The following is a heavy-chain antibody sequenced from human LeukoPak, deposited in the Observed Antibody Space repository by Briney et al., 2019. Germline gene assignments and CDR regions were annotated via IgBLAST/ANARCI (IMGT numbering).Heavy chain of an antibody. J-gene: IGHJ4*02. D-gene: IGHD3-10*01. CDR2: ISKSGTYI. V-gene: IGHV3-21*01. CDR1: GFSFSSHG. Sequence: PGGSLRLSCAASGFSFSSHGMNWVRQAPGKGLEWVSSISKSGTYIYYADSVRGRFTISRDNANNSLYLQMNSLRGEDTATYYCARGSGTHFWGQGTRVTVSS. CDR3: ARGSGTHF.